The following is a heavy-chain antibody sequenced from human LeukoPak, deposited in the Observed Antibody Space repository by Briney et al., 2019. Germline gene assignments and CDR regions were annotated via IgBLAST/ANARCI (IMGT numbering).Heavy chain of an antibody. J-gene: IGHJ4*02. Sequence: SETLSLTCTVSGGSITGSSYYWGWIRQPPGKGLEWIGSMYYSGSTYYNPSLKSRLTISVDTSKNQFSLKLTSVTAADTAVYYCARQYYDNTGYYYFDCWDQGTLVTVSS. CDR1: GGSITGSSYY. D-gene: IGHD3-22*01. CDR3: ARQYYDNTGYYYFDC. CDR2: MYYSGST. V-gene: IGHV4-39*01.